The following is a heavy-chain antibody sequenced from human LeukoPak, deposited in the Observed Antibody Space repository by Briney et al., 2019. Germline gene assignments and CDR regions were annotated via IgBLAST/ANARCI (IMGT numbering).Heavy chain of an antibody. J-gene: IGHJ6*03. Sequence: ASETLSLTCTVSGGSISSSDYYWGWIRQPPGKGLEWIGSIYYSVTTYYNPSLKSRVTISVDTSKNQFSLKLNSVTAADTAVYYCARTTEAHSWRTRYYDYYMDVWGKGTTVTVSS. V-gene: IGHV4-39*07. CDR2: IYYSVTT. D-gene: IGHD6-13*01. CDR3: ARTTEAHSWRTRYYDYYMDV. CDR1: GGSISSSDYY.